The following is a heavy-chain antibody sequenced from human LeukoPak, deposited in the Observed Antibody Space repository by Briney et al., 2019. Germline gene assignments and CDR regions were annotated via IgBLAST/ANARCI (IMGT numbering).Heavy chain of an antibody. CDR1: GYTFTSYA. D-gene: IGHD3-3*01. CDR3: ARAVYSIFGVVIQNYYYYGMDV. Sequence: VASVKVSCKASGYTFTSYAMHWVRQAPGQRLEWMGWINAGNGNTKYSQKFQGRVTMTRNTSISTAYMELSSLRSEDTAVYYCARAVYSIFGVVIQNYYYYGMDVWGQGTTVTVSS. J-gene: IGHJ6*02. CDR2: INAGNGNT. V-gene: IGHV1-3*01.